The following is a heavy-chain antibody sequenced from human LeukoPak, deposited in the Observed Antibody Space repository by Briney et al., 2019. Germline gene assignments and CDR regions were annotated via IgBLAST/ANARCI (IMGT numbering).Heavy chain of an antibody. CDR3: ARARSGYCTNGVCYFRRFDY. V-gene: IGHV1-8*01. CDR1: GYTFTSYD. J-gene: IGHJ4*02. D-gene: IGHD2-8*01. CDR2: TNPNSGNT. Sequence: ASVKVSCKASGYTFTSYDINWVRQATGQGLEWMGWTNPNSGNTGYAQKFQGRVTMTRNTSISTAYMELSSLRSEDTAVYYCARARSGYCTNGVCYFRRFDYWGQGTLVTVSS.